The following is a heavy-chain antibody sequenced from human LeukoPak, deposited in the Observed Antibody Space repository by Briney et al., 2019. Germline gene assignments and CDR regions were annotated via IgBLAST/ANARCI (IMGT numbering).Heavy chain of an antibody. J-gene: IGHJ4*02. D-gene: IGHD3-22*01. CDR3: ARGPETYYYDSSAYY. CDR2: INNDGSTE. Sequence: GGSLRLSCEASGFTLSSYWMHWVRQAPGKGLVWVSRINNDGSTEHYADAVKGRFTISRDNAENTLYLQVNGLRAEDTAVYYCARGPETYYYDSSAYYWGQGTLVTVSS. V-gene: IGHV3-74*01. CDR1: GFTLSSYW.